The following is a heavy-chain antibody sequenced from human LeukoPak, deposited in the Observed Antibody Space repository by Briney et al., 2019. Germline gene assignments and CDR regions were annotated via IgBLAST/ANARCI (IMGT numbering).Heavy chain of an antibody. V-gene: IGHV4-34*01. Sequence: SETLSLTCDVYGGSFSGYYWSWIRQPPGKGLEWIGEINHSGSTNYNPSLKSRVTISVDTSKNQFSLKLSSVTAEDTAVYYCAGPYDSSGYPDYWGQGTLVTVSS. D-gene: IGHD3-22*01. CDR3: AGPYDSSGYPDY. J-gene: IGHJ4*02. CDR1: GGSFSGYY. CDR2: INHSGST.